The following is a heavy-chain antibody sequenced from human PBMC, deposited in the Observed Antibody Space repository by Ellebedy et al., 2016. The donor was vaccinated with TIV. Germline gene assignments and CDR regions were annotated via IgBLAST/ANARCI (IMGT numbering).Heavy chain of an antibody. CDR1: GYTFTSYI. V-gene: IGHV1-18*01. CDR3: ARDMVQGMVARYLWFDF. J-gene: IGHJ4*02. Sequence: ASVKVSCKASGYTFTSYIISWVRQVPGQRPEWMGWISAYTGETNFAQKFQGRVTLTIDTSTSTAYMELRSPRSDDTAVYYCARDMVQGMVARYLWFDFWGQGTLVTVSS. CDR2: ISAYTGET. D-gene: IGHD1-26*01.